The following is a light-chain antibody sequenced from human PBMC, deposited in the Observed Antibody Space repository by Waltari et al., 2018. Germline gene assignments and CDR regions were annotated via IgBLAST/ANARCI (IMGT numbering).Light chain of an antibody. V-gene: IGLV4-69*01. CDR2: VNSDGSH. CDR1: SGHSSNV. J-gene: IGLJ3*02. CDR3: QTGGHGTWV. Sequence: QLVLTQSPSASASLGASVKLTCTLSSGHSSNVIAWLQQQPEKGLRYLMKVNSDGSHNKGYEIPDRFSGSSSGAERYLTISSLQSEDEGDYYCQTGGHGTWVFGGGTKLTVL.